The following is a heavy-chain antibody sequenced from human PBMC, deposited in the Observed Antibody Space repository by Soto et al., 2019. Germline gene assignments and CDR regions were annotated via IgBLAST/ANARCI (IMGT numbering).Heavy chain of an antibody. D-gene: IGHD1-26*01. Sequence: PXGTLSLTCTVSGGSISSYYWSWIRQPPGKGLEWIGYIYYSGSTNYNPSLKSRVTISVDTSKNQFSLKLSSVTAADTAVYYCARAGGGGSYLYYYYYYGMDVWGQGTTVTVSS. CDR1: GGSISSYY. V-gene: IGHV4-59*01. CDR2: IYYSGST. CDR3: ARAGGGGSYLYYYYYYGMDV. J-gene: IGHJ6*02.